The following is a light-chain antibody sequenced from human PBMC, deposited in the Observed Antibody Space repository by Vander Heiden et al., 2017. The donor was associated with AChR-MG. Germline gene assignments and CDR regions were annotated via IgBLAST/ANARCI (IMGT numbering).Light chain of an antibody. CDR3: QVWDSSTAGV. CDR1: NIESKN. J-gene: IGLJ1*01. V-gene: IGLV3-9*01. CDR2: RDS. Sequence: SYELTQPLSVSVALGQTARITCGVNNIESKNVHWYQQKPGQAPVLVIYRDSNRPSGIPERFSGSNSGNTATLTISRAQAGDEADYYCQVWDSSTAGVFGTGTKVTVL.